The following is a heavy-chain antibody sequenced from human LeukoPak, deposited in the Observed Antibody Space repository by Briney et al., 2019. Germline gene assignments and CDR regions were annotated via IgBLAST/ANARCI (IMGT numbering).Heavy chain of an antibody. D-gene: IGHD6-19*01. CDR1: GFTFSSYG. V-gene: IGHV3-30*03. Sequence: VRSLRLSCAASGFTFSSYGMHWVRQAPGKGLEWVAVISYDGSNKYYADSVKGRFTISRDNSKNTLYLQMNSLRAEDTAVYYCARIGIAVADYWGQGTLVTVSS. CDR3: ARIGIAVADY. CDR2: ISYDGSNK. J-gene: IGHJ4*02.